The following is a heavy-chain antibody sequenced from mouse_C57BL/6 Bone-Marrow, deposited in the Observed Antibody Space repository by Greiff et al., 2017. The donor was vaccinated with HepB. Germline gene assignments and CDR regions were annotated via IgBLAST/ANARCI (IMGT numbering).Heavy chain of an antibody. CDR2: IYPGDGDT. D-gene: IGHD4-1*01. Sequence: VQLQQSGPELVKPGASVKISCKASGYAFSSSWMNWVKQRPGKGLEWIGRIYPGDGDTNYNGKFKGKATLTADKSSSTAYMQLSSLTSEDSAVYFCARLTGYYWGQGTSVTVSS. V-gene: IGHV1-82*01. CDR1: GYAFSSSW. J-gene: IGHJ4*01. CDR3: ARLTGYY.